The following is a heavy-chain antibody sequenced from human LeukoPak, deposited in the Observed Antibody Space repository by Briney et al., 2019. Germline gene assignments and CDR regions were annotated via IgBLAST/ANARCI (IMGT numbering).Heavy chain of an antibody. J-gene: IGHJ1*01. CDR3: ARVQDGSTWFEYFQH. Sequence: GGSLRLSCAASGFTFNTYSMNWVRQAPGKGLEWVSSISSSGTYIYYADSVRGRFTISRDNAKNSLFLQMNSLTAEDTAVYYCARVQDGSTWFEYFQHWGQGTLVTVSS. V-gene: IGHV3-21*01. D-gene: IGHD6-13*01. CDR1: GFTFNTYS. CDR2: ISSSGTYI.